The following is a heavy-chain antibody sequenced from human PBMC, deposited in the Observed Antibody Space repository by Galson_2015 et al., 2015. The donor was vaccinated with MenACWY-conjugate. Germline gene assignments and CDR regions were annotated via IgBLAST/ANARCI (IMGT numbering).Heavy chain of an antibody. D-gene: IGHD6-13*01. CDR3: ARTLTSPSIPLTSSWPFDY. J-gene: IGHJ4*02. CDR1: GFSLSTSGMR. Sequence: PALVKPTQTLTLTCTFSGFSLSTSGMRVSWIRQPPGKALEWLARIDWDDDKFYSTSLKTRLTISKDTSKNQVVLTMTNMDPVDTATYYCARTLTSPSIPLTSSWPFDYWGQGTLVTVSS. V-gene: IGHV2-70*04. CDR2: IDWDDDK.